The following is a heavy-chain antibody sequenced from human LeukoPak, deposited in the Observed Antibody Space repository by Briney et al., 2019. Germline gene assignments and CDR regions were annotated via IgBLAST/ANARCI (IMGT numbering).Heavy chain of an antibody. CDR1: GYSFTNYW. D-gene: IGHD6-19*01. Sequence: GESLKISCKGSGYSFTNYWIAWVRQMPGKGLEWMEIIYPGDSDTRYSPSFQGQVTISADKSFSTAYLQWSSLKASDSAMYYCARQDGSAWYYFDYWAQGTLVTVSS. V-gene: IGHV5-51*01. J-gene: IGHJ4*02. CDR2: IYPGDSDT. CDR3: ARQDGSAWYYFDY.